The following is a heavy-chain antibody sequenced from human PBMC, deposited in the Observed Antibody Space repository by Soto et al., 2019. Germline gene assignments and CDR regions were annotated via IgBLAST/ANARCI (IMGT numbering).Heavy chain of an antibody. CDR2: IDPSDSYT. CDR3: ARLRVYGDSDDAFDI. V-gene: IGHV5-10-1*01. Sequence: GESLKISCKGSGYSFTSYWISWVRQMPGKGLEWMGRIDPSDSYTNYSPSFQGHVTISADKSISTAYLQWSSPKASDTAMYYCARLRVYGDSDDAFDIWGQGTMVTVSS. J-gene: IGHJ3*02. D-gene: IGHD4-17*01. CDR1: GYSFTSYW.